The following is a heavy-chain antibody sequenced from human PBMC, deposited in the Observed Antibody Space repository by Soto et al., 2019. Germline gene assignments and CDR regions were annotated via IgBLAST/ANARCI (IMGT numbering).Heavy chain of an antibody. V-gene: IGHV1-69*08. CDR1: GGTFSSYT. J-gene: IGHJ4*02. D-gene: IGHD2-2*01. CDR2: IIPILGIA. Sequence: QVQLVQSGAAVKKPGSSVKVSCKASGGTFSSYTISWVRQAPGQGLEWMGRIIPILGIANYAQKFQGRVTITADKSTSTAYMELSSLRSEDTAVYYCAGDPNGCSSTSCEDNWGQGTLVTVA. CDR3: AGDPNGCSSTSCEDN.